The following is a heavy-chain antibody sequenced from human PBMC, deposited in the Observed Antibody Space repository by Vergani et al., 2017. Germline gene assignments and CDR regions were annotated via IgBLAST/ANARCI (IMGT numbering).Heavy chain of an antibody. CDR2: IYYSGST. Sequence: QVQLQESGPGLVTPSETLSLTCTVSGGSVSSGSYYWSWIRQPPGKGLEWIGYIYYSGSTNYNPSLKSRVTISVDTSKNQFSLKLSSVTAADTAVYYCARLLTSNWGSIHWGQGTLVTVSS. J-gene: IGHJ4*02. CDR1: GGSVSSGSYY. V-gene: IGHV4-61*01. CDR3: ARLLTSNWGSIH. D-gene: IGHD7-27*01.